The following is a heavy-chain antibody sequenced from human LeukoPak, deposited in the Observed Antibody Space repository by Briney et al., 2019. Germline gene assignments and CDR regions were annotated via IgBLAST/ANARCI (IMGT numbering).Heavy chain of an antibody. Sequence: SETLSLTCTVSGGSISSYYWSWIRQPAGKGLEWIGSIYTSGSTNYNPSLKSRVTMSVDTSKNQFSLKLSSVTAADTAVYYCARIPRSCSPHDAFDIRGQGTMVTVSS. CDR3: ARIPRSCSPHDAFDI. CDR2: IYTSGST. D-gene: IGHD2-15*01. V-gene: IGHV4-4*07. J-gene: IGHJ3*02. CDR1: GGSISSYY.